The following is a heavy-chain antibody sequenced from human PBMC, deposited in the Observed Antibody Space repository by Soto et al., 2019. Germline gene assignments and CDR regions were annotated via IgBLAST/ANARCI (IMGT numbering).Heavy chain of an antibody. CDR3: ARDRGLGLEPLQIYYYYGMAV. V-gene: IGHV6-1*01. CDR1: GDSVSSNSAA. CDR2: TYYRSKWYN. D-gene: IGHD1-1*01. J-gene: IGHJ6*02. Sequence: SQTLSLTCAISGDSVSSNSAAWNWIRQSPSRGLEWLGRTYYRSKWYNDYAVSVKSRITINPDTSKNQFSLQLNSVTPEDTAVYYCARDRGLGLEPLQIYYYYGMAVWGQGTSVTVSS.